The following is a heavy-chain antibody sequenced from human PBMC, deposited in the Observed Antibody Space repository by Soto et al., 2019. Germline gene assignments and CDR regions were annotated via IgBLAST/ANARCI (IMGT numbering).Heavy chain of an antibody. V-gene: IGHV3-66*01. CDR2: IYSGGST. J-gene: IGHJ6*03. CDR1: GFTVSSNY. Sequence: GGSLRLSCAPPGFTVSSNYMSWVRQAPGKGLEWVSVIYSGGSTYYADSVKGRFTISRDNSKNTLYLQMNSLRAEDTAVYYCARDYNVRAGTTFSYYYYMDVWGKGTTVTVSS. CDR3: ARDYNVRAGTTFSYYYYMDV. D-gene: IGHD3-10*02.